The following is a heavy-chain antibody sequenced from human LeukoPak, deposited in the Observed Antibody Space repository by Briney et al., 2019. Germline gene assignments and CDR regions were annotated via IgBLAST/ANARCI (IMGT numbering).Heavy chain of an antibody. V-gene: IGHV3-30-3*01. CDR1: GFAFRNYA. CDR2: ISYDGSNK. D-gene: IGHD1-1*01. J-gene: IGHJ6*02. CDR3: ARDGPGGGMDV. Sequence: GPSLRISRTASGFAFRNYAILWGRQAPEKRLEWVAVISYDGSNKYYADSVKGRFTISRDNSKNTLYLQMNSLRAEDTAVYYCARDGPGGGMDVWGQGTTVTVSS.